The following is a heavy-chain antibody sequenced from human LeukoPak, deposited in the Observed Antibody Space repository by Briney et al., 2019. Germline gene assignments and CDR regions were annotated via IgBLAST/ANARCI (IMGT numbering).Heavy chain of an antibody. D-gene: IGHD3-10*01. J-gene: IGHJ6*03. V-gene: IGHV1-2*02. CDR3: ARVRAAYYGSGSYYPLSPNYYYYMDV. Sequence: ASVKVSCKASGYTFTGYYMHWVRQAPGQGLEWMGWINPNSGGTNYAQKFQGRVTMTRDTSISTAYMELSRLRSDDTAVYYCARVRAAYYGSGSYYPLSPNYYYYMDVWGKGTTVTVSS. CDR2: INPNSGGT. CDR1: GYTFTGYY.